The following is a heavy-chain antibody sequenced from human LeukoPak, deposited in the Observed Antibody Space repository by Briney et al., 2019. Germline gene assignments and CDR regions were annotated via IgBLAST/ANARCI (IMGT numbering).Heavy chain of an antibody. CDR1: GGSISSYY. CDR3: ARGPPSNNGFYY. J-gene: IGHJ4*02. Sequence: PSETLSLTCTVSGGSISSYYWNWIRQPAGKGLEWIGRIYSSGSTNYNPSLKSRVTMSVDTSKNQFSLNLSSVTAADTAVYFCARGPPSNNGFYYWGQGTLVTVSS. D-gene: IGHD2-8*01. CDR2: IYSSGST. V-gene: IGHV4-4*07.